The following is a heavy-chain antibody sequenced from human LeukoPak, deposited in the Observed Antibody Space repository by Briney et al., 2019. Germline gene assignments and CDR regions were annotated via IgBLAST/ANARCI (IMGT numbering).Heavy chain of an antibody. V-gene: IGHV4-4*07. CDR2: IYSSGST. CDR3: ARGDGWYLEMGA. J-gene: IGHJ5*02. D-gene: IGHD6-19*01. CDR1: GDFSSSYY. Sequence: SETLSLTCTVSGDFSSSYYWSWIRQPAGKGLEWIGRIYSSGSTNYNPSLKSRVTMSVDTSKNQFSLKLSSVTAADTAVYYCARGDGWYLEMGAWGQGTLVTVSS.